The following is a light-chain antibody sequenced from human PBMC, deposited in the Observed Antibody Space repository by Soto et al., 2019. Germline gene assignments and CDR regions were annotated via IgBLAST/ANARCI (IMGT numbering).Light chain of an antibody. J-gene: IGKJ5*01. CDR3: QQRISSPPT. Sequence: IVLAQSPVTLSLSPGERATLSCRASQSISTFLAWYQQKPGQAPRPLISDASDRATGIPARFRGSGSGTDFTLTISSLEPEDFAVYYCQQRISSPPTFGQGTRLEIK. CDR1: QSISTF. V-gene: IGKV3-11*01. CDR2: DAS.